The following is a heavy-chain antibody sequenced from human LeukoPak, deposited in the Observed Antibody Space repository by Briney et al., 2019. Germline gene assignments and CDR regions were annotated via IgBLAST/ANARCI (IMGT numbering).Heavy chain of an antibody. D-gene: IGHD1-1*01. Sequence: SETLSLTCTVSGGSISSSSYYWGWIRQPPGKGLAWIGSIYYSGSTYYNPSLKSRVTISVDTSKNQFSLKLSSVTAADTAVYYCARGPRNWNDGIDAFDIWGQGTMVTVSS. V-gene: IGHV4-39*01. CDR3: ARGPRNWNDGIDAFDI. J-gene: IGHJ3*02. CDR1: GGSISSSSYY. CDR2: IYYSGST.